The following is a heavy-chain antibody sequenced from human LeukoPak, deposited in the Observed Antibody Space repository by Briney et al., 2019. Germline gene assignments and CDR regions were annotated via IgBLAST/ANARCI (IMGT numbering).Heavy chain of an antibody. D-gene: IGHD2-21*02. Sequence: GGSLRLSCAASGFTFSSYSMNWVRQAPGKGLEWVSSISSSSSYIYYADSVKGRFTISRDNAKNSLYLQMNSLRAEDTAVYYCARERPRGDGPNYFDYWGQGTLVTVSS. V-gene: IGHV3-21*01. CDR2: ISSSSSYI. J-gene: IGHJ4*02. CDR1: GFTFSSYS. CDR3: ARERPRGDGPNYFDY.